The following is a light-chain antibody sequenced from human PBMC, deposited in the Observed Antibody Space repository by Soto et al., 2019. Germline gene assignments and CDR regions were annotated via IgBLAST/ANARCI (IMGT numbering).Light chain of an antibody. CDR2: AAS. J-gene: IGKJ1*01. V-gene: IGKV1-39*01. Sequence: EIEMPKSHSSLSASVGDRVTINCGASQSISSYLNWYQQKPGKAPKLLIYAASSLQSAVPSRFSGSGSGKDFTLTISSLKPEEFATYDGQQSYSTLRTVGQGTKVDIK. CDR1: QSISSY. CDR3: QQSYSTLRT.